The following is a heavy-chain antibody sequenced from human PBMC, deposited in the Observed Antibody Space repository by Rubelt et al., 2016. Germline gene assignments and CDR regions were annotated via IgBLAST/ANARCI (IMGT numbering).Heavy chain of an antibody. CDR3: AKGSGGNDAFDI. J-gene: IGHJ3*02. Sequence: SSGSTIYYADSVKGRFTISRDNAKNSLYLQMNSLRAEDTAVYYCAKGSGGNDAFDIWGQGTMVTVSS. D-gene: IGHD3-16*01. V-gene: IGHV3-11*01. CDR2: SSGSTI.